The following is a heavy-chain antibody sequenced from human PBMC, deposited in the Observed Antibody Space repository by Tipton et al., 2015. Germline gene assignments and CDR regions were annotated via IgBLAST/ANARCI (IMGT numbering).Heavy chain of an antibody. CDR1: GYSFISYW. CDR2: IYPGDSET. Sequence: QLVQSGAEVKKPGESLKISCKGSGYSFISYWIGWVRQMPGKGLEWMGIIYPGDSETRYSPSFQGQVTISVDKSINSAYLQWSSLKASDTAIYYCARQPVVYAINGWLGSWGQGTLVTVSS. J-gene: IGHJ5*01. CDR3: ARQPVVYAINGWLGS. D-gene: IGHD2-8*02. V-gene: IGHV5-51*01.